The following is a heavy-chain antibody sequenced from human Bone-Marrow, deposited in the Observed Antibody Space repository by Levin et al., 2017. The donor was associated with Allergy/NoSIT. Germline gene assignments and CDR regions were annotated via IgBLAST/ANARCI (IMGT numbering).Heavy chain of an antibody. CDR1: GYTFTGYY. CDR3: ARDWVITFGGVIVQTDAFDI. D-gene: IGHD3-16*02. Sequence: VASVKVSCKASGYTFTGYYMHWVRQAPGQGLEWMGWINPNSGGTNYAQKFQGRVTMTRDTSISTAYMELSRLRSDDTAVYYCARDWVITFGGVIVQTDAFDIWGQGTMVTVSS. CDR2: INPNSGGT. V-gene: IGHV1-2*02. J-gene: IGHJ3*02.